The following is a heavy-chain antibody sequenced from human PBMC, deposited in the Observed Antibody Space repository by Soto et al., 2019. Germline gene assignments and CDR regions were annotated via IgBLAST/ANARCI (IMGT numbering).Heavy chain of an antibody. CDR1: GFTFSSYG. Sequence: GGSLRLSCAASGFTFSSYGMHWVRQAPGKGLEWVAVISYDGSNKYYADSVKGRFTISRDNSKNTLYPQMNSLRAEDTAVYYCARETDTAMVSYYYGMDVWGQGTTVTVSS. J-gene: IGHJ6*02. D-gene: IGHD5-18*01. CDR3: ARETDTAMVSYYYGMDV. V-gene: IGHV3-30*03. CDR2: ISYDGSNK.